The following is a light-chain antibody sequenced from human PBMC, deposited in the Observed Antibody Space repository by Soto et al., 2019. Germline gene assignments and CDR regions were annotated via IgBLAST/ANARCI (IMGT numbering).Light chain of an antibody. CDR2: AAS. CDR3: QQSYSTPRT. CDR1: QSISSY. Sequence: DIQMTESPSSLPASVGARVTVTCRASQSISSYLNWYQQKLGKAPKILSYAASSLQSGVPSRFSGSGSGTDFTLTISSLKPEDFETYYCQQSYSTPRTFGQGTKVDIK. V-gene: IGKV1-39*01. J-gene: IGKJ1*01.